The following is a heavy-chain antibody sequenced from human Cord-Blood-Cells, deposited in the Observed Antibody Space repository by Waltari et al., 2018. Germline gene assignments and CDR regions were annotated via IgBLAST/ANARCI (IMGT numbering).Heavy chain of an antibody. CDR1: GYTLTELS. CDR3: ATVNSYGRKYHYWYFDL. J-gene: IGHJ2*01. Sequence: QVQPVQSGAEVKKPGASVKVSCKVSGYTLTELSMHWVRQTPGKGLEWMGGFDPEDGETIYAQKFQGRVTMTEDTSTDTAYMELSSLRSEDTAVYYCATVNSYGRKYHYWYFDLWGRGTLVTVSS. D-gene: IGHD5-18*01. V-gene: IGHV1-24*01. CDR2: FDPEDGET.